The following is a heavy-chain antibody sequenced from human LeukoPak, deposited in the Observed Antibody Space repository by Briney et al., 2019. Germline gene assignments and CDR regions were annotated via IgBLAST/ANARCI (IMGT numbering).Heavy chain of an antibody. Sequence: SETLSLTCTVSGGSISSSSYYWGWIRQPPGKGLEWIGSIYYSGSTYYNPSLKSRVTISVDTSKNQFSLKLSSVTAADTAVYYCARYDHSSSWSLWFDPWDQGTLVTVSS. V-gene: IGHV4-39*07. CDR1: GGSISSSSYY. J-gene: IGHJ5*02. CDR2: IYYSGST. D-gene: IGHD6-13*01. CDR3: ARYDHSSSWSLWFDP.